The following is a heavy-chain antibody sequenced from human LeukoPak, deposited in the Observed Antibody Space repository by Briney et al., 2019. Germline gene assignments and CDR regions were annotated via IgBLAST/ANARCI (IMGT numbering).Heavy chain of an antibody. CDR1: GFTVSAHY. CDR3: ARGPALVPAEIYYHYMEV. D-gene: IGHD2-2*01. Sequence: GGSLRLSCAASGFTVSAHYMTWVRQAPGKDLQWVSLIYGDDYTFYADSVEGRFTISRDRSKNTVYLRMNSLRGEDTAVYYCARGPALVPAEIYYHYMEVWGEGTTVTVSS. J-gene: IGHJ6*03. V-gene: IGHV3-53*01. CDR2: IYGDDYT.